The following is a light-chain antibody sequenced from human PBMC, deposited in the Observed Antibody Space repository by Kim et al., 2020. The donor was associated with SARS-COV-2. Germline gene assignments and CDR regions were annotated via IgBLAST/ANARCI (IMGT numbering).Light chain of an antibody. Sequence: GHSVTISSTGTSSDVGCYNYVSWYQQHPGKAPKLMIYEVSKRPSGVPDRFSGSKSGNTASLTVSGLQAEDEADYYCSSYAGSNNLVFGGGTQLTVL. CDR2: EVS. CDR1: SSDVGCYNY. CDR3: SSYAGSNNLV. J-gene: IGLJ2*01. V-gene: IGLV2-8*01.